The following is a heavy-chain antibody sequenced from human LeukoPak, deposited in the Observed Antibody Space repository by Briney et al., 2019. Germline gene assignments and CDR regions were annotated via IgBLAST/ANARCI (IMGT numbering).Heavy chain of an antibody. CDR1: GFTVSSNY. Sequence: GGSLRLSCAASGFTVSSNYMSWVCQAPGKGLEWVSVIYSGGSTYYADSVKGRFTISRDNSKNTLYLQMNSLRAEDTAVYYCARDEAPWDIVATIPYYGMDVWGQGTTVTVSS. CDR2: IYSGGST. J-gene: IGHJ6*02. V-gene: IGHV3-53*01. D-gene: IGHD5-12*01. CDR3: ARDEAPWDIVATIPYYGMDV.